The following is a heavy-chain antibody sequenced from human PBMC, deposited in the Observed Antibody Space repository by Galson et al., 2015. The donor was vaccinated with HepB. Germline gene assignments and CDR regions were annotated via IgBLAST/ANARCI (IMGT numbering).Heavy chain of an antibody. CDR3: ARERDWNHGGFDY. Sequence: SLRLSCAASGFTFSSYGMHWVRQAPGKGLEWVAVIWYDGSNKYYADSVKGRFTISRDNSKNTLYLQMNSLRAEDTAVYYCARERDWNHGGFDYWGQGTLVTVSS. V-gene: IGHV3-33*01. CDR1: GFTFSSYG. D-gene: IGHD1-1*01. J-gene: IGHJ4*02. CDR2: IWYDGSNK.